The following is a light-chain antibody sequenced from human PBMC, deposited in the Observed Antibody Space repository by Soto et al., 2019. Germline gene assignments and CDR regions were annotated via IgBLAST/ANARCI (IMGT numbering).Light chain of an antibody. V-gene: IGKV1-39*01. Sequence: DVQLTQSPSSLSASAGDRVTITCRASQSISSYLNWYQQKPGKAPKLLFYAASSLQSGVPSRFSGSGSGTDFTLTISSLPPEDFATYFCQQSFIIPNTFGQGTRLEFK. J-gene: IGKJ5*01. CDR1: QSISSY. CDR3: QQSFIIPNT. CDR2: AAS.